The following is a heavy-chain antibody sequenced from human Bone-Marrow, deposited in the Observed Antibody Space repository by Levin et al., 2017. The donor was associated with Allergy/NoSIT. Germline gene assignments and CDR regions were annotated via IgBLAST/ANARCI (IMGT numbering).Heavy chain of an antibody. Sequence: GESLKISCAASGFTFSDYYMSWIRQAPGKGLEWVSYISSSGSTIYYADSVKGRFTISRDNAKNSLYLQMNSLRAEDTAVYCCARSYSSGWYGTHAEYFQHWGQGTLVTVSS. J-gene: IGHJ1*01. CDR2: ISSSGSTI. CDR3: ARSYSSGWYGTHAEYFQH. CDR1: GFTFSDYY. D-gene: IGHD6-19*01. V-gene: IGHV3-11*01.